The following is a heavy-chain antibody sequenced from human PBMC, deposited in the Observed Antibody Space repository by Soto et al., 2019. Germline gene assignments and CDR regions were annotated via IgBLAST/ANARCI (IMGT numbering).Heavy chain of an antibody. Sequence: QVQLVQPGAEVKQPGASVKVSCKSSGYTFTHYAMHWVRQAPGQGLEWLGWINTDNGYTAFSQKFQGRVSITMDTSASTAYVELSSLISEDTGVYYCARQGDSRILRDTFDIWGQGTLVTVSS. CDR3: ARQGDSRILRDTFDI. D-gene: IGHD2-8*01. CDR2: INTDNGYT. J-gene: IGHJ3*02. V-gene: IGHV1-3*04. CDR1: GYTFTHYA.